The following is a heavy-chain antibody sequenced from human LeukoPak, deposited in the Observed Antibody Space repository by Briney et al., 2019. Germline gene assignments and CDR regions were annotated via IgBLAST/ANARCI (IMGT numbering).Heavy chain of an antibody. V-gene: IGHV3-23*01. CDR2: ISGSGGST. Sequence: GGTLRLSCAASGFTFSSYGMSWVRQAPGKGLEWVSAISGSGGSTYYADSVKGRFTISRDNSKNTLYLQMNSLRAEDTAVYYCAKGRVVVAATTHYYYYYYMDVWGKGTTVTISS. J-gene: IGHJ6*03. CDR3: AKGRVVVAATTHYYYYYYMDV. CDR1: GFTFSSYG. D-gene: IGHD2-15*01.